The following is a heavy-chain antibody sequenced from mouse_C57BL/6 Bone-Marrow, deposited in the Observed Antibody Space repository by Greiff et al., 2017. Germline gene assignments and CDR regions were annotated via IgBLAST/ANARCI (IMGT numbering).Heavy chain of an antibody. D-gene: IGHD3-2*02. CDR3: AYSSGYIPYAMDY. CDR2: IYPGSGST. V-gene: IGHV1-55*01. J-gene: IGHJ4*01. Sequence: QVQLQQPGAELVKPGASVKMSCKASGYTFTSYWITWVKQRPGQGLEWIGDIYPGSGSTNYNEKFKSKATLTVDTSSSTAYMQLSSLTSEDSAVYYCAYSSGYIPYAMDYWGQGTSVTVSS. CDR1: GYTFTSYW.